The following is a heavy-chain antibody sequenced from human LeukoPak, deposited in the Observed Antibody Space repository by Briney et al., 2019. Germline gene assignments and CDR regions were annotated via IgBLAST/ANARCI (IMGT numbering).Heavy chain of an antibody. Sequence: GEXLKISFKGSGSRFTSYWIGWVRQMPGKGVEWMGIIYPGDSDTRYSPSFQGQVTISADKSISTAYLQWSSLKASDTAMYYCARQEKYQLLENDYWGQGTLVTVSS. V-gene: IGHV5-51*01. CDR1: GSRFTSYW. D-gene: IGHD2-2*01. CDR2: IYPGDSDT. CDR3: ARQEKYQLLENDY. J-gene: IGHJ4*02.